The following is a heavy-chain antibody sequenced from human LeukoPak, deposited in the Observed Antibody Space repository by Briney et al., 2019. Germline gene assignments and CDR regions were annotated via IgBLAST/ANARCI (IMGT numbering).Heavy chain of an antibody. Sequence: GGSLRLSCAASGFTFSSYSMNWVRQAPGKGLEWVSSISSGSSYIYYADSVKGRFTISRDNAKNSLYLQMNSLRAEDTAVYYCARESITGTGFYYYYYGMDVWGQGTTVTVSS. D-gene: IGHD1-7*01. CDR3: ARESITGTGFYYYYYGMDV. CDR2: ISSGSSYI. V-gene: IGHV3-21*01. J-gene: IGHJ6*02. CDR1: GFTFSSYS.